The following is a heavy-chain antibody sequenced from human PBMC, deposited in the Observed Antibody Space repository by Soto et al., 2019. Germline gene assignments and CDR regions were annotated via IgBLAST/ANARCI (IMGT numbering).Heavy chain of an antibody. V-gene: IGHV1-3*01. CDR1: GYTFTSYV. J-gene: IGHJ3*02. D-gene: IGHD1-26*01. CDR2: INAGNGYT. CDR3: ARDYRNSGSYDAFDI. Sequence: QVQLVQSGAEVKKPGASVKVSCKASGYTFTSYVMHWVRQAPGQRLEWMGWINAGNGYTKYSQRFQGSVTITRDTSASTAYMELSSLRSEDTAVYYCARDYRNSGSYDAFDIWGQGTMVTVSS.